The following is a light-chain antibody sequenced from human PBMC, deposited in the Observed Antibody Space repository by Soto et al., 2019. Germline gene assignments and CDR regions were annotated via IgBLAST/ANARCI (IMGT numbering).Light chain of an antibody. CDR2: EVS. V-gene: IGLV2-14*01. Sequence: QSALTQPASVSGSPGQSITISCIGASSDINTSRYVSWYQQHPGKAPKLLIYEVSIRPSGVSSRFSGSKSANTASLTISGLQPEDEADYFCGSDVSGYSLGVFGGGTKVTVL. J-gene: IGLJ3*02. CDR3: GSDVSGYSLGV. CDR1: SSDINTSRY.